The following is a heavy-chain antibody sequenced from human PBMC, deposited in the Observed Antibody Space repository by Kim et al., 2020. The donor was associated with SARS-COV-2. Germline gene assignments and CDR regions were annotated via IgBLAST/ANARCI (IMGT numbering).Heavy chain of an antibody. Sequence: GGSLRLSCSASGFTFSSYAMHWVRQAPGKGLEYVSVISNNGDTTYYADSVKGRFTISRDNSKDTVYLQLTSLRPEDTAVYYCGKGKWEVRNNNYFDFWG. CDR1: GFTFSSYA. CDR2: ISNNGDTT. CDR3: GKGKWEVRNNNYFDF. V-gene: IGHV3-64D*06. J-gene: IGHJ4*01. D-gene: IGHD1-26*01.